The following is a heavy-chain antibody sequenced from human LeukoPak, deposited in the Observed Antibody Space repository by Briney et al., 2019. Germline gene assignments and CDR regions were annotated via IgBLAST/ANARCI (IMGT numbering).Heavy chain of an antibody. CDR3: ARAFDSSGYYYVGDY. Sequence: ASVKVSCKVSGYTLTELSMHWVRQAPGKGLEWMGGFDPEDGETIYAQKFQGRVTMTRDTSISTAYMELSRLRSDDTAVYYCARAFDSSGYYYVGDYWGQGTLVTVSS. CDR2: FDPEDGET. V-gene: IGHV1-24*01. D-gene: IGHD3-22*01. CDR1: GYTLTELS. J-gene: IGHJ4*02.